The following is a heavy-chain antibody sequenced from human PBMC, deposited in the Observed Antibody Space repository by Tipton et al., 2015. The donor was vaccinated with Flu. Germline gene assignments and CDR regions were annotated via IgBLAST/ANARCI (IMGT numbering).Heavy chain of an antibody. CDR1: GGSITNDKYS. J-gene: IGHJ4*02. CDR3: ARRLSSVIWSEGFDF. V-gene: IGHV4-61*02. D-gene: IGHD3-22*01. CDR2: IYTSGST. Sequence: TLSLTCTVSGGSITNDKYSWSWIRQPAGKGLEWIGRIYTSGSTKYNPSLESRVTISIDTSKNQFSLRLSSVTAADTAVYYRARRLSSVIWSEGFDFWGQGSLVTVSS.